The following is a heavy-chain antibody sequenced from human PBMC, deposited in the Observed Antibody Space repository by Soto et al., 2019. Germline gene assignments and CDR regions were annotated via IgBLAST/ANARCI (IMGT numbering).Heavy chain of an antibody. Sequence: EVQLVESGGGLVPPGGSLRLSCAASAFTFSSYWMSWVRQAPGKGLEWVANIKPDGSEKYYVDSVKGRFTISRDNAKNSPYLQMNSLRAEDTAVYYCAREEADSSADLIDPWGQGTLVTVSS. V-gene: IGHV3-7*01. D-gene: IGHD6-19*01. CDR1: AFTFSSYW. J-gene: IGHJ5*02. CDR2: IKPDGSEK. CDR3: AREEADSSADLIDP.